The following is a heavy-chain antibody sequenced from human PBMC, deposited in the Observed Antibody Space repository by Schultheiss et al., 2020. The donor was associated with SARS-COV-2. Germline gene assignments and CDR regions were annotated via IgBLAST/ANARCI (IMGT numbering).Heavy chain of an antibody. CDR2: ISYDGSNK. Sequence: GGSLRLSCAASGFTFSSYGMHWVRQAPGKGLEWVAVISYDGSNKYYADSVKGRFTISRDNSKNTLYLQMNSLRAEDTAVYYCARGGWELLNWFDPWGQGTLVTVSS. CDR3: ARGGWELLNWFDP. D-gene: IGHD1-26*01. V-gene: IGHV3-30*03. J-gene: IGHJ5*02. CDR1: GFTFSSYG.